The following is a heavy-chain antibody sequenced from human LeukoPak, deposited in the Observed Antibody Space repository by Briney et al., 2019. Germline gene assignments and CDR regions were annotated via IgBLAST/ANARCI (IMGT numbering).Heavy chain of an antibody. D-gene: IGHD2-15*01. Sequence: GGSLRLSCAASGFTFSSYGMHWVRQAPGKGLEWVANIKQEGSEKYYVDSVKGRFTISRDNAKNSLYLQMNSLRAEDTAVYYCARGRSWVDYWGQGTLVTVSS. CDR3: ARGRSWVDY. CDR2: IKQEGSEK. V-gene: IGHV3-7*01. CDR1: GFTFSSYG. J-gene: IGHJ4*02.